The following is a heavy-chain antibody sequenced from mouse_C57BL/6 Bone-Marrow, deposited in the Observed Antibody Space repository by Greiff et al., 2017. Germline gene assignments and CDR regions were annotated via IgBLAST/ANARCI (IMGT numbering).Heavy chain of an antibody. D-gene: IGHD1-1*01. CDR1: GYTFTDYE. V-gene: IGHV1-15*01. Sequence: QVHVKQSGAELVRPGASVTLSCKASGYTFTDYEMHWVKQTPVHGLEWIGAIDPETGGTAYNQQFKGKAILTADKSSSTAYMELRSLTAEDSAVYYCTRSDYYGSSYGYWGKGTTLTVSS. CDR2: IDPETGGT. CDR3: TRSDYYGSSYGY. J-gene: IGHJ2*01.